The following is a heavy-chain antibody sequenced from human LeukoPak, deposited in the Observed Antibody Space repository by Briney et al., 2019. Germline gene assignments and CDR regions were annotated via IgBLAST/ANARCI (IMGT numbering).Heavy chain of an antibody. CDR2: IYYSGST. CDR1: GGSISSSSYY. CDR3: ARHYYDSNWFDP. Sequence: KPSETLSLTCTVSGGSISSSSYYWGWIRQPPGKGLEWIGSIYYSGSTYYNPSLKSRVTISVDTSKNQFSLKLSSVTAADTAVYYCARHYYDSNWFDPWGQGTLVTVSS. V-gene: IGHV4-39*01. D-gene: IGHD3-3*01. J-gene: IGHJ5*02.